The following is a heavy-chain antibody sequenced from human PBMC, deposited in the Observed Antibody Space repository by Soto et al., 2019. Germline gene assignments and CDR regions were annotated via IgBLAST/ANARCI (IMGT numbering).Heavy chain of an antibody. CDR2: THNSGNT. Sequence: SETLSLTCTVSGGSVSSDYWSWIRQPPGKGLEWIGYTHNSGNTDYNPSLKSRVTISLDTSRNEFSLSLRSVTAADTAVYYCAREVGSSAPDLLGYWGQGTLVTVSS. D-gene: IGHD3-9*01. V-gene: IGHV4-59*02. CDR3: AREVGSSAPDLLGY. CDR1: GGSVSSDY. J-gene: IGHJ4*02.